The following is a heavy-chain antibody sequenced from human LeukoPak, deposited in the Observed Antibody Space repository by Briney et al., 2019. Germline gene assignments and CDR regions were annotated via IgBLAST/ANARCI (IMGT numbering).Heavy chain of an antibody. D-gene: IGHD6-13*01. J-gene: IGHJ6*03. CDR3: ARVGAAAGNLNYYYYYYMDV. Sequence: SETLSLTCTVSGYSISSGYYWGWIRQPPGKGLEWIGSIYHSGSTYYNPSLKSRVTISVDTSKNQFSLKLSSVTAADTAVYYCARVGAAAGNLNYYYYYYMDVWGKGTTVTVSS. CDR1: GYSISSGYY. CDR2: IYHSGST. V-gene: IGHV4-38-2*02.